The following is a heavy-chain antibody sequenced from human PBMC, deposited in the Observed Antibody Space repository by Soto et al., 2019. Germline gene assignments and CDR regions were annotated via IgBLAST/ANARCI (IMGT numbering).Heavy chain of an antibody. CDR3: ASYTVSSSSLYYYYGMDV. V-gene: IGHV5-10-1*01. Sequence: LKISCKGSGYSFTSYWISWVRQMPGKGLEWMGRIDPSDSYTNYSPSFQGHVTISADKSISTAYLQWSSLKASDTAMYYCASYTVSSSSLYYYYGMDVWGQGTTVTVSS. CDR2: IDPSDSYT. CDR1: GYSFTSYW. J-gene: IGHJ6*02. D-gene: IGHD6-6*01.